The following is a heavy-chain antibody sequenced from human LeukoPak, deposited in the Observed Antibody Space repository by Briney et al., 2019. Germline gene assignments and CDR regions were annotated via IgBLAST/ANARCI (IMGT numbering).Heavy chain of an antibody. CDR2: IKSKTDGGTT. D-gene: IGHD3-16*01. J-gene: IGHJ5*02. CDR1: GFTFSSYA. CDR3: TTDPSGTFGWFDP. Sequence: GGSLRLSCAASGFTFSSYAMSWVRQAPGKGLEWVGRIKSKTDGGTTDYAAPVKGRFTISRDDSKNTLYLQMNSLKTEDTAVYYCTTDPSGTFGWFDPWGQGTLVTVSS. V-gene: IGHV3-15*01.